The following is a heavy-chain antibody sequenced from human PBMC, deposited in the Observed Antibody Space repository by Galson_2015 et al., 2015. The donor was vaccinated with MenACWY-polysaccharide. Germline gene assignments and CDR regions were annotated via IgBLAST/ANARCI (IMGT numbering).Heavy chain of an antibody. CDR2: IIPIFGTA. D-gene: IGHD2-2*02. CDR1: GGTFSSYA. V-gene: IGHV1-69*13. J-gene: IGHJ4*02. Sequence: SVKVSCKASGGTFSSYAISWVRQAPGQGLEWMGGIIPIFGTANYAQKFQGRVTITADESTSTAYMELSSLRSEDTAVYYCAREGRIRYCSSTSCYMALDYWGQGTRVTASS. CDR3: AREGRIRYCSSTSCYMALDY.